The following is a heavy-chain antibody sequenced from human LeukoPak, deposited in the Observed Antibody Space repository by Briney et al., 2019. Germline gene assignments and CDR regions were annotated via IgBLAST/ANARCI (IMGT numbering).Heavy chain of an antibody. CDR1: GGSISSYY. Sequence: SETLSLTCTVSGGSISSYYWSWIRQPPGKGLEWIGYIYYSGSTNYNPSLKSRVTISVDTSKNQFSLKLSSVTAADTAVYYCASSGPRGWFDPWGQGTLVTDPS. CDR2: IYYSGST. CDR3: ASSGPRGWFDP. D-gene: IGHD1-14*01. V-gene: IGHV4-59*08. J-gene: IGHJ5*02.